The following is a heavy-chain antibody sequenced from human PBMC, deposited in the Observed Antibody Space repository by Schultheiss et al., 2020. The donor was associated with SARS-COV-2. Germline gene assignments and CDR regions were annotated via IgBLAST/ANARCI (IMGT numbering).Heavy chain of an antibody. V-gene: IGHV1-46*01. Sequence: GESLKISCKASGYTFTGYYMHWVRQAPGQGLEWMGIINPSGGSTSYAQKFQGRVTMTRDTSTSTVYMELSSLRSEDTAVYYCARAITIFGVVMYWGQGTLVTVSS. D-gene: IGHD3-3*01. CDR3: ARAITIFGVVMY. CDR1: GYTFTGYY. CDR2: INPSGGST. J-gene: IGHJ4*02.